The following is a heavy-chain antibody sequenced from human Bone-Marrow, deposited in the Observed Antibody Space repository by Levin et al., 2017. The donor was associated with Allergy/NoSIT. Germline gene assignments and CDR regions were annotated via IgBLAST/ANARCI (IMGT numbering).Heavy chain of an antibody. V-gene: IGHV1-2*02. Sequence: ASVKVSCKASGYTLTAYYIHWVRQAPGQGLEWMGWINPKSGGTKYAQKFQGRVTMTRDTSISTVYIEVSRLKSDDTAVYYCAREREIYGSGSPDYWGQGTLVTVSA. CDR1: GYTLTAYY. J-gene: IGHJ4*02. CDR3: AREREIYGSGSPDY. CDR2: INPKSGGT. D-gene: IGHD3-10*01.